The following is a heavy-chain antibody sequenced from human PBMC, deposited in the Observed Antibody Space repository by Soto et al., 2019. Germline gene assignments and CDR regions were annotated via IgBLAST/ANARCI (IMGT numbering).Heavy chain of an antibody. V-gene: IGHV4-39*01. J-gene: IGHJ5*02. CDR3: ARGLFSSGWYSYFDP. D-gene: IGHD6-19*01. CDR1: GGSISSSSYY. Sequence: SETLSLTCTVSGGSISSSSYYWGWIRQPPGKGLEWIGEISQSGFTNYNPSLESRVTLSVDTSKSEFSLHLASMTAADTAPYYCARGLFSSGWYSYFDPWGQGTPVTVSS. CDR2: ISQSGFT.